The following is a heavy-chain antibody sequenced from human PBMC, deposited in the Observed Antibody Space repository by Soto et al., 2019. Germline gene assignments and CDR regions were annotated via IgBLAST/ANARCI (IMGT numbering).Heavy chain of an antibody. CDR2: MNPNSGNT. V-gene: IGHV1-8*01. Sequence: ASVKVSCKASGYTFTSYDINWVRQATGQGLEWMGWMNPNSGNTGYAQKFRGRVTMTRNTSISTAYMELSSLRSEDTAVYYCAGVGYSSGYAYEYYSYMDGWDRGTRIAASS. CDR3: AGVGYSSGYAYEYYSYMDG. D-gene: IGHD5-18*01. J-gene: IGHJ6*02. CDR1: GYTFTSYD.